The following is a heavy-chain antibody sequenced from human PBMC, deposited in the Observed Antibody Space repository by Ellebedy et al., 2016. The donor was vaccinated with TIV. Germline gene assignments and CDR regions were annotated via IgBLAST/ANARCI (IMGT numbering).Heavy chain of an antibody. Sequence: AASVKVSCKASGYTFTRYYFMHWVRQAPGQGLEWMGIINPGDGTTTYARKFQGRVTMTRDTSTSTVYMELGSLRSDETAVYYCARGGRYSGSYNFGHWGQGSLVTVSS. V-gene: IGHV1-46*01. J-gene: IGHJ4*02. D-gene: IGHD1-26*01. CDR2: INPGDGTT. CDR1: GYTFTRYYF. CDR3: ARGGRYSGSYNFGH.